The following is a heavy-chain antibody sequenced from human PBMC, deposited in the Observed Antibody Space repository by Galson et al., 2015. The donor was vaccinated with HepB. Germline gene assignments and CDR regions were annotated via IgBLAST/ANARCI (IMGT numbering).Heavy chain of an antibody. J-gene: IGHJ4*02. CDR2: INPNSGGT. CDR1: GYTFTGYY. Sequence: SVKVSCKASGYTFTGYYMHWVRQAPGQGLEWMGRINPNSGGTNYAQKFQGRVTMTRDTSISTAYMELSRLRSDDTAVYYCASPRHDYGDYAAFDYRGQGTLVTVSS. V-gene: IGHV1-2*06. D-gene: IGHD4-17*01. CDR3: ASPRHDYGDYAAFDY.